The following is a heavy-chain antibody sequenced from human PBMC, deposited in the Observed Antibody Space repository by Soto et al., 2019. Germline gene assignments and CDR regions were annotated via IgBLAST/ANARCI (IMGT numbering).Heavy chain of an antibody. J-gene: IGHJ6*02. CDR2: ISYDGSNK. CDR1: GFTFSSYG. CDR3: AKDRRPNYYYGMDV. Sequence: QVQLVESGGGVVQPGRSLRLSCAASGFTFSSYGMHWICQAPGKGLEWVAVISYDGSNKYYADSVKGRFTISRDNSKNTLYLQMNSLRAEDTAVYYCAKDRRPNYYYGMDVWGQGTTVTVSS. D-gene: IGHD6-25*01. V-gene: IGHV3-30*18.